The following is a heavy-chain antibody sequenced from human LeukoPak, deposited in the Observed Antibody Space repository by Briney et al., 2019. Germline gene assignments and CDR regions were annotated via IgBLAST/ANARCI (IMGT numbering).Heavy chain of an antibody. D-gene: IGHD1-14*01. CDR2: INSDASST. V-gene: IGHV3-74*01. Sequence: AGGSLRLSCAASGFTFSSYWMHWVRQAPGKGLVWVSHINSDASSTGHADSVKGRFTISRDNAKNTLYLQMNSLRAEDTAVYYCASRNTYYYYGIDVWGQGTTVTVSS. CDR1: GFTFSSYW. CDR3: ASRNTYYYYGIDV. J-gene: IGHJ6*02.